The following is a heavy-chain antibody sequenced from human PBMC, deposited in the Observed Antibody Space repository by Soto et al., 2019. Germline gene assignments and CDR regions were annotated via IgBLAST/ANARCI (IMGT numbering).Heavy chain of an antibody. Sequence: GASVKVSCKASGYTFTNYAMHWVRQAPGQRLEWMGWINAGNGNTKYSQKFQGRVTITTDTSTSTAYMELRSLRSDDTAVYYCARVGGGDSFDPWGQGTLVTV. CDR3: ARVGGGDSFDP. V-gene: IGHV1-3*01. D-gene: IGHD2-21*02. CDR1: GYTFTNYA. J-gene: IGHJ5*02. CDR2: INAGNGNT.